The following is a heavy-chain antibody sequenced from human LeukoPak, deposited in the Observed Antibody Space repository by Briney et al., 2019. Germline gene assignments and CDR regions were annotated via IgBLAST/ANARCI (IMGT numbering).Heavy chain of an antibody. D-gene: IGHD5-18*01. CDR2: IYYSGST. Sequence: SETLSLTCAVYGGSFSGYYWSWIRQPPGKGLEWIGYIYYSGSTDYNPSLMSRVTISVDTSKNQFSLRLSSVTAADTAVYYCARGGLRGYSYGQRFDYWGQGILVTVSS. CDR3: ARGGLRGYSYGQRFDY. V-gene: IGHV4-34*01. J-gene: IGHJ4*02. CDR1: GGSFSGYY.